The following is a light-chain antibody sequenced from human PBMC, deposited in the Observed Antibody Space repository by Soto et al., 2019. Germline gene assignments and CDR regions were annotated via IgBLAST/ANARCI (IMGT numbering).Light chain of an antibody. V-gene: IGKV4-1*01. Sequence: DIVMTQSPDSLAVSLGERATINCKSSQSVLYSSNNKNYLGWYQQKPGQTPKLLIYWASTRDSGVPDRFSGSGSGXDXXLTISSLQAEDVAVYYCQQYYSPPYTFGQGTRLEIK. CDR3: QQYYSPPYT. CDR1: QSVLYSSNNKNY. J-gene: IGKJ2*01. CDR2: WAS.